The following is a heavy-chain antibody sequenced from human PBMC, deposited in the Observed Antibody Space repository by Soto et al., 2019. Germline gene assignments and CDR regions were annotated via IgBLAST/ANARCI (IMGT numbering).Heavy chain of an antibody. Sequence: PGESLKISCKGSGYSFTTSWIGWVRQMPGKGLEWMGIIYPGDSDSSYSPSFRGQVTISADKSTGTAYLQWSSLKASDTAMYYCARSGYSSHGMDVWGQGTTVTSP. CDR1: GYSFTTSW. V-gene: IGHV5-51*01. D-gene: IGHD5-12*01. CDR2: IYPGDSDS. CDR3: ARSGYSSHGMDV. J-gene: IGHJ6*02.